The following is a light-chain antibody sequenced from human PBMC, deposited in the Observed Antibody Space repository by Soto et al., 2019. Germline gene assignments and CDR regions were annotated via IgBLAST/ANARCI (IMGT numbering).Light chain of an antibody. CDR1: QSISTY. V-gene: IGKV1-39*01. Sequence: DIPMTQSPSSLSASVVDIVTITCRASQSISTYLNWYQQKPGKAPKLLIYAASNLQSGVPSRFSRNGEETAFTLTIGSLHPEDFATYYCQQSHSDPGTFGQGTRLEIK. CDR3: QQSHSDPGT. J-gene: IGKJ5*01. CDR2: AAS.